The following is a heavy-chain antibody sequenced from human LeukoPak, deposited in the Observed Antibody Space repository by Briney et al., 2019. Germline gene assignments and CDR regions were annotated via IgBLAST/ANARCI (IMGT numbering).Heavy chain of an antibody. D-gene: IGHD3-3*01. CDR2: IRSSSSTI. V-gene: IGHV3-48*01. Sequence: GGSLRLSCAASGFTFSSYSMNWVRQAPGKGLEWVSYIRSSSSTIYYADPVKGRFTISRDNAKNSLYLQMNSLRAEDTAVYYCARDLTISPRYYYYMDVWGKGTTVTVSS. J-gene: IGHJ6*03. CDR3: ARDLTISPRYYYYMDV. CDR1: GFTFSSYS.